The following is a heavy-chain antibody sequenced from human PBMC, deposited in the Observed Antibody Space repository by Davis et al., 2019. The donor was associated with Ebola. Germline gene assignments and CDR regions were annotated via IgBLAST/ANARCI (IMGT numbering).Heavy chain of an antibody. CDR2: INHSGST. J-gene: IGHJ4*02. V-gene: IGHV4-34*01. CDR1: GGSFSGYY. Sequence: GSLRLSCAVYGGSFSGYYWSWIRQPPGKGLEWIGEINHSGSTNYNPSLKSRVTISVDKSKNQFSLKLSSVTAADTAVYYCARDPYYCSSTSCYVDYWGQGTLVTVSS. CDR3: ARDPYYCSSTSCYVDY. D-gene: IGHD2-2*01.